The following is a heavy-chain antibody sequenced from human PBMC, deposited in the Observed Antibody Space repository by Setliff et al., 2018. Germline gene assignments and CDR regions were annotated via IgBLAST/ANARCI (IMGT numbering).Heavy chain of an antibody. J-gene: IGHJ6*03. CDR1: GGSISSSSYY. V-gene: IGHV4-39*01. Sequence: SETLSLPCTVSGGSISSSSYYWGWIRQPPGKGLEWIGSIYYSGSTYYNPSLKSRVTISVDTSKNQFSLKLSSVTAADTAVYYCARLGGNSGSGGFYYYYYYMDVWGKGTTVTVSS. CDR3: ARLGGNSGSGGFYYYYYYMDV. D-gene: IGHD5-12*01. CDR2: IYYSGST.